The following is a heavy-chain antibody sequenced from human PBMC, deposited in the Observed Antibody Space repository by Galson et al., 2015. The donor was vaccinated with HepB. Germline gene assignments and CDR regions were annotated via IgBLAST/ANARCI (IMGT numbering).Heavy chain of an antibody. CDR2: TYYRSNYYN. CDR3: VRDEGSGYSGYDPHDGFDI. Sequence: CAISGDSVSSNSAAWNWIRQSPSRGLEWLGRTYYRSNYYNDYALSVKSRITINPDTSKNQFSLQLKSVTPEDTAVYYCVRDEGSGYSGYDPHDGFDIWGQGTMVTVSS. CDR1: GDSVSSNSAA. V-gene: IGHV6-1*01. D-gene: IGHD5-12*01. J-gene: IGHJ3*02.